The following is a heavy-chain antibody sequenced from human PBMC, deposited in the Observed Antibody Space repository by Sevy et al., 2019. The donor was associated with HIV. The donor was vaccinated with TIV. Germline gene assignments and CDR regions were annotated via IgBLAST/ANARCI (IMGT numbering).Heavy chain of an antibody. J-gene: IGHJ6*02. V-gene: IGHV3-66*01. CDR1: GFTVSSNY. CDR2: IYSGDST. Sequence: GGSLRLSCAASGFTVSSNYMSWVRQAPGKGLDWVSVIYSGDSTYNADSVKGRFTISRDNPRNTLYLQMNSLRVEDTAVYYCARGGPPYGMDVWGQGTTVTVSS. CDR3: ARGGPPYGMDV.